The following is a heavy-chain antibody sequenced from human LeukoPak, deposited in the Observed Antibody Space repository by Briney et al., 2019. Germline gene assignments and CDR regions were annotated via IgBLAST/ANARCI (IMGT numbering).Heavy chain of an antibody. J-gene: IGHJ4*02. CDR3: ARGGAGLQYFDWLLYY. Sequence: ASVKVSCKASGGTFSSYAISWVRQAPGQGLEWMGGIIPIFGTANYAQKFQGRVTITADESTSTAYMELSSLRSEDTAVYHCARGGAGLQYFDWLLYYWGQGTLVTVSS. D-gene: IGHD3-9*01. CDR1: GGTFSSYA. V-gene: IGHV1-69*13. CDR2: IIPIFGTA.